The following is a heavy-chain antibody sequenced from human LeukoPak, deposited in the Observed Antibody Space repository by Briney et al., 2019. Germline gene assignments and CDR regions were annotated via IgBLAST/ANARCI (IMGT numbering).Heavy chain of an antibody. CDR2: IFYSGST. V-gene: IGHV4-39*07. J-gene: IGHJ6*03. CDR1: GGSISTSNYY. CDR3: ARSVEGYCRGGSCYSYSYYMDV. D-gene: IGHD2-15*01. Sequence: SETLSLTCTVSGGSISTSNYYWGWIRQPPGKGLEWIGNIFYSGSTNYNPSLKSRVTISVDTSKNQFSLKLSSVTAADTAVYYCARSVEGYCRGGSCYSYSYYMDVWGKGTTVTVSS.